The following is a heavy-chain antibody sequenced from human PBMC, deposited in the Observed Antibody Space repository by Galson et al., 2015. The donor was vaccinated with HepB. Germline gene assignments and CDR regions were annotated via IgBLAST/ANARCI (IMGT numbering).Heavy chain of an antibody. CDR2: IDPSDSYT. V-gene: IGHV5-10-1*01. CDR1: GSSFTNYW. J-gene: IGHJ4*02. Sequence: QSGAEVTKPGESLKISCKGSGSSFTNYWINWVRQMPGTGLEWMGRIDPSDSYTNYNPSFQGHVTMSIDKSMSTAYLQWSSLKASDTAMYYCARHFAGSGSYSPRFDYWGQGTLVTVSS. CDR3: ARHFAGSGSYSPRFDY. D-gene: IGHD3-10*01.